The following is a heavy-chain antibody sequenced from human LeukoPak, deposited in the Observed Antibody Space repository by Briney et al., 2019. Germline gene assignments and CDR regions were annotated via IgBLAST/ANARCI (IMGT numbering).Heavy chain of an antibody. V-gene: IGHV4-59*01. Sequence: SETLSLTCTVSGGSISSYYWSWIPQPPGKGLGRIGYIYYSGSTNYNPSLKSRVTISVDTSKNQFSLELSSVTAADTAVYYCARVPLRCSGGSCYAGWVDYWGQGTLVTVSS. CDR1: GGSISSYY. CDR2: IYYSGST. CDR3: ARVPLRCSGGSCYAGWVDY. J-gene: IGHJ4*02. D-gene: IGHD2-15*01.